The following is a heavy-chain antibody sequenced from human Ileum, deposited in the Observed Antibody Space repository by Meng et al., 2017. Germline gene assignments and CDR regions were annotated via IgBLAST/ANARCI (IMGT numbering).Heavy chain of an antibody. CDR2: IKPDGRTT. D-gene: IGHD3/OR15-3a*01. Sequence: EVLRVESGGGLVQPGGSLTVCDARSGFTFSTYSMHWVSQAPGKGLVWVSQIKPDGRTTAYADSVKGRFTISRDNAKSTLYLEMNSLRAEDAAVYYCAREWDWVVWDYWGQGTLVTVSS. CDR3: AREWDWVVWDY. CDR1: GFTFSTYS. J-gene: IGHJ4*02. V-gene: IGHV3-74*01.